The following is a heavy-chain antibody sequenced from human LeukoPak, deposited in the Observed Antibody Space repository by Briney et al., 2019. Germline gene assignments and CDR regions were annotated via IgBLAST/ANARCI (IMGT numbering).Heavy chain of an antibody. CDR2: IRGDGATT. V-gene: IGHV3-43*02. Sequence: GGSLRLSCAASGFTFGDYDMHWVRQAPGKGLEWVSLIRGDGATTRYTDSVKGRFTISRDNSKDSLYLQMNSLRTEDTALYYCARDNTGSYEYWGQGTLVTVSP. D-gene: IGHD1-26*01. CDR3: ARDNTGSYEY. CDR1: GFTFGDYD. J-gene: IGHJ4*02.